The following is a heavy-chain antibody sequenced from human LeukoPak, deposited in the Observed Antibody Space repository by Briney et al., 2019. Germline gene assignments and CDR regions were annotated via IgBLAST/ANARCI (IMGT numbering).Heavy chain of an antibody. J-gene: IGHJ4*02. V-gene: IGHV1-2*04. CDR1: GYTLTGYY. CDR2: INPNSGGT. D-gene: IGHD5-12*01. CDR3: ARGGYSGYDPPRDY. Sequence: GASVKVSCKASGYTLTGYYMHWVRQAPGQGLEWMGWINPNSGGTNYAQKFQGWVTMTRDTSISTAYMELSRLRSADTAVYYCARGGYSGYDPPRDYWGQGTLVTVSS.